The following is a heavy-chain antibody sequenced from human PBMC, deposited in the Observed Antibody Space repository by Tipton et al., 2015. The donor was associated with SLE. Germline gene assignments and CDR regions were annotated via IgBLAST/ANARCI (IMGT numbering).Heavy chain of an antibody. CDR3: ARGLRFTMVQGVEY. V-gene: IGHV1-2*06. J-gene: IGHJ4*02. CDR1: GYTFRAYS. Sequence: QSGPEVKKPGASVKVSCKASGYTFRAYSLHWVRQAPGQGLEWVGRVNPYSGATNYAQRFQGRVTMTRDTSISTAYMELSNLRSDDTAVYYCARGLRFTMVQGVEYWGQGTLVTVSS. D-gene: IGHD3-10*01. CDR2: VNPYSGAT.